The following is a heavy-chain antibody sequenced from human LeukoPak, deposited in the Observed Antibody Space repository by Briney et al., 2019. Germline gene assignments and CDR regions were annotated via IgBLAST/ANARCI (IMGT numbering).Heavy chain of an antibody. Sequence: GGSLRLSCAASGFTFSSYSMNWVRQAPGKGLEWVSSISSSSSYIYYADSVKGRFTISRDNAKNSLYLQMNSLRAEDTAVYYCASAVGSSSGSIGTFDYWGQGTLVTVSS. CDR3: ASAVGSSSGSIGTFDY. CDR1: GFTFSSYS. V-gene: IGHV3-21*01. D-gene: IGHD6-6*01. CDR2: ISSSSSYI. J-gene: IGHJ4*02.